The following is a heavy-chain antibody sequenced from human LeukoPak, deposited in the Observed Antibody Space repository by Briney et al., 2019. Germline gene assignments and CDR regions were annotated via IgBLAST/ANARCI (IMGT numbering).Heavy chain of an antibody. Sequence: SVKVSCKASGGTFSNYAISWVRQAPGQGLEWMGGIIPIFGTANYAQKFQGRVTITADESTSTAYMELSSLRSEDTAVYYCARSTMVRGGDYYYYGMDVWGKGTTVTVSS. CDR1: GGTFSNYA. V-gene: IGHV1-69*01. D-gene: IGHD3-10*01. J-gene: IGHJ6*04. CDR2: IIPIFGTA. CDR3: ARSTMVRGGDYYYYGMDV.